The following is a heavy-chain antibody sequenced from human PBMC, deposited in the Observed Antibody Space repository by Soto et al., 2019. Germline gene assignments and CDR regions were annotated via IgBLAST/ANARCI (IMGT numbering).Heavy chain of an antibody. CDR1: GYSFTSYW. D-gene: IGHD6-13*01. Sequence: PGESLKISCKGSGYSFTSYWISWVRQMPGKGLEWMGRIDPSDSYTNYSPSFQGHVTISADKSISTAYLQWSSLKASDTAMYYCARQEIGYSSSLGYDYYGMDVWGQGTTVTVSS. CDR3: ARQEIGYSSSLGYDYYGMDV. J-gene: IGHJ6*02. V-gene: IGHV5-10-1*01. CDR2: IDPSDSYT.